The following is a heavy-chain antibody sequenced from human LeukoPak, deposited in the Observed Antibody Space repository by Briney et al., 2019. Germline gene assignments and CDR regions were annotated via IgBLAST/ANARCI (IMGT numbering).Heavy chain of an antibody. CDR2: MNPNSGNT. J-gene: IGHJ6*03. D-gene: IGHD3/OR15-3a*01. V-gene: IGHV1-8*01. CDR1: GYTFTSYD. CDR3: ARALSWTSESYYYMDV. Sequence: ASVKVSFTASGYTFTSYDINWVRQAAGQGLEWMGWMNPNSGNTGYAQRFQGRVTMTKNTSITTAYMELSSLRSEDTAVYFCARALSWTSESYYYMDVWGKGTTVTVSS.